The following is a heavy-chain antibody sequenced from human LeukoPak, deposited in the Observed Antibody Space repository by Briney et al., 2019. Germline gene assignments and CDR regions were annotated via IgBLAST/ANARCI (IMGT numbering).Heavy chain of an antibody. CDR2: TYYRSKWYN. CDR1: GDSVSGNSAA. V-gene: IGHV6-1*01. CDR3: ARGGSSTTPRENWFDP. D-gene: IGHD2-2*01. Sequence: SQTLSLTCAISGDSVSGNSAAWNWIRQSPSRGLEWLGRTYYRSKWYNDYAVSVKSRITINPDTSKNQFSLKLSSVTAADTAVYYCARGGSSTTPRENWFDPWGQGTLVTVSS. J-gene: IGHJ5*02.